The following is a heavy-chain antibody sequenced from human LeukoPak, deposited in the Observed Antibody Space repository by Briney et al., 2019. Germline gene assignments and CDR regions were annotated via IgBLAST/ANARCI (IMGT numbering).Heavy chain of an antibody. Sequence: GESLQISCQGSGSSFTNYWIGCVRQLPGKGLEWMGIIYPGDSDTRYSPSFQGQVTISADKSISTAYLQWSSLKASDTAMYYCAHGDNWNYWGQGTLVTVSS. CDR2: IYPGDSDT. CDR3: AHGDNWNY. D-gene: IGHD1-20*01. J-gene: IGHJ4*02. V-gene: IGHV5-51*01. CDR1: GSSFTNYW.